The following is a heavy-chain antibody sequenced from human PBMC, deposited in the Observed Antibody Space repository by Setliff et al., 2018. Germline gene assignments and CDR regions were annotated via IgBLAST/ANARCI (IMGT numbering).Heavy chain of an antibody. V-gene: IGHV3-7*03. Sequence: GGSLRLSCAASGFTFSSFWMSWVRQAPGKGLEWVANIKRDGREIYYVDSVKGRFTISRDNAKNSLYLQMNSLRAEDTAVYYCAKLVWLTTWYYMDVWGKGTTVTRLL. CDR1: GFTFSSFW. CDR3: AKLVWLTTWYYMDV. D-gene: IGHD5-18*01. CDR2: IKRDGREI. J-gene: IGHJ6*03.